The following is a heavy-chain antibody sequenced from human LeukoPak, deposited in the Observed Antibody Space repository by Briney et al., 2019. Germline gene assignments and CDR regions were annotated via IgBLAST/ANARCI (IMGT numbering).Heavy chain of an antibody. D-gene: IGHD1-26*01. CDR2: ISGSGGST. Sequence: GGSLRLSCAASGFTFSSYAMSWVRQAPGKGLEWVSAISGSGGSTYHADSVKGRFTISRDNSKNTLYLQMNSLRAEDTAVYYCAKEGALVGANRGSFDYWGQGTLVTVSS. CDR3: AKEGALVGANRGSFDY. V-gene: IGHV3-23*01. CDR1: GFTFSSYA. J-gene: IGHJ4*02.